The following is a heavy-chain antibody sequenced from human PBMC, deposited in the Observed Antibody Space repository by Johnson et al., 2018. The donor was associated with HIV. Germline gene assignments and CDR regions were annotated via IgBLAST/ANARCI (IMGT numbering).Heavy chain of an antibody. CDR3: ARELGYCSGGSCHDAFDI. D-gene: IGHD2-15*01. CDR2: ISWNSGSI. Sequence: VQLVESGGGLVQPGRSLRLSCAASGFTFDDYAMHWVRQAPGKGLEWVSGISWNSGSIGYADSVKGRFTISRDNAKNSLYLQMNRLRAEDTALYYCARELGYCSGGSCHDAFDIWGQGTMVTVSS. V-gene: IGHV3-9*01. J-gene: IGHJ3*02. CDR1: GFTFDDYA.